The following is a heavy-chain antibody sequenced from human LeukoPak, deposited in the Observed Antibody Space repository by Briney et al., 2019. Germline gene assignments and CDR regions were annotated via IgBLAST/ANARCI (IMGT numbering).Heavy chain of an antibody. CDR2: IYYSGTT. CDR3: ARLDYYDSKYYFDY. J-gene: IGHJ4*02. Sequence: PSETLSLTCTVSGGSISTSLYYWGWIRQPPGKGLEWIESIYYSGTTYYNPSLRSRVTISIDTSKNQFSLKLRSVTAADTAVYYCARLDYYDSKYYFDYWGQGTLVTVSS. CDR1: GGSISTSLYY. V-gene: IGHV4-39*01. D-gene: IGHD3-22*01.